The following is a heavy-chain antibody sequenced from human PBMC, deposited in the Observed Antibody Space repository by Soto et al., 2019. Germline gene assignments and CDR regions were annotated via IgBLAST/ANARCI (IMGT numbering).Heavy chain of an antibody. Sequence: GGSLRLSYVASGFTFSSYWVSRVRQAPGKGLEWVANIKEAGSEKDYVDSVKGRFTISRDNAKNSLYLQMNSLRAEDTAVYYCARRGATTFDYWGQGTLVTVSS. D-gene: IGHD1-26*01. CDR3: ARRGATTFDY. J-gene: IGHJ4*02. V-gene: IGHV3-7*05. CDR1: GFTFSSYW. CDR2: IKEAGSEK.